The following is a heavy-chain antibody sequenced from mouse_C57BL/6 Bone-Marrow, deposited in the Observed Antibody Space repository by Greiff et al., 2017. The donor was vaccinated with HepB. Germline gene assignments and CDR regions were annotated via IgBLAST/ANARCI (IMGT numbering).Heavy chain of an antibody. CDR1: GFTFSDYY. CDR3: ARAPHWYFDV. J-gene: IGHJ1*03. Sequence: EVHLVESEGGLVQPGSSMKLSCTASGFTFSDYYMAWVRQVPEKGLEWVANINYDGSSTDYLDSLQSRFIISRDTAKNILYLQMSSLKSEDTATYYCARAPHWYFDVWGTGTTVTVSS. V-gene: IGHV5-16*01. CDR2: INYDGSST.